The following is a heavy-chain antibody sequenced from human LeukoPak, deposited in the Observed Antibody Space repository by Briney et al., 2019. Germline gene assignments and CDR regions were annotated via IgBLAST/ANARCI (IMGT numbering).Heavy chain of an antibody. Sequence: SETLSLTCTVSGGSISSYYWSWIRPPPGKGLEWIGYIYYSGSTNYNPSLKSRVTISVDTSKKQFSLKLSSVTAADTAVYYCARAGGHYDSSGYYYFDYWGQGTLVTVSS. D-gene: IGHD3-22*01. J-gene: IGHJ4*02. CDR3: ARAGGHYDSSGYYYFDY. CDR1: GGSISSYY. CDR2: IYYSGST. V-gene: IGHV4-59*01.